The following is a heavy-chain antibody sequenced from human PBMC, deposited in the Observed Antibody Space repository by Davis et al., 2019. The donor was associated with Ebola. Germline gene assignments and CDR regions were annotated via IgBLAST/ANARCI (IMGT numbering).Heavy chain of an antibody. D-gene: IGHD4-11*01. CDR1: GYTFTNYG. Sequence: AASVKVSCKASGYTFTNYGISWVRQAPGQGLEWMGWISPYNGHPNYAQKLQGRVTMTTDTSTSTAYMELRSLRSDDTAVYYCARDHYRALTTVTIDYWGQGTLVTVSS. J-gene: IGHJ4*02. V-gene: IGHV1-18*01. CDR3: ARDHYRALTTVTIDY. CDR2: ISPYNGHP.